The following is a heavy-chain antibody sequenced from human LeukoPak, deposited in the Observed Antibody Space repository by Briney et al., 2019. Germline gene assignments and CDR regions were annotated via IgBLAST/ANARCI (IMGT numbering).Heavy chain of an antibody. CDR3: VRDFRSADY. J-gene: IGHJ4*02. CDR2: ICPDGTVT. Sequence: GGSLRLSCAASGFTFSNYCMHWVRQIPGKGLVWVSRICPDGTVTNYADSVKGRFTISRDNAKDMAFPQMNSLRADDAALYYCVRDFRSADYWGQGIQVTVSS. CDR1: GFTFSNYC. V-gene: IGHV3-74*01.